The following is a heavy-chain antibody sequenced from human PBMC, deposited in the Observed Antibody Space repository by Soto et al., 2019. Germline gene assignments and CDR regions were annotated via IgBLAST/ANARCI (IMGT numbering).Heavy chain of an antibody. CDR2: ISYDGSNK. J-gene: IGHJ6*02. CDR3: ARDCSTASCYMYAMGYYYGMDV. Sequence: PGGSLRLSCAASGFTFSSYGMHWVRQAPGKGLEWVAVISYDGSNKYYADSVKGRFTISRDNSKNSLYLQMNSLRADDTAVYYCARDCSTASCYMYAMGYYYGMDVWGRGITVTVSS. CDR1: GFTFSSYG. D-gene: IGHD2-2*02. V-gene: IGHV3-30*03.